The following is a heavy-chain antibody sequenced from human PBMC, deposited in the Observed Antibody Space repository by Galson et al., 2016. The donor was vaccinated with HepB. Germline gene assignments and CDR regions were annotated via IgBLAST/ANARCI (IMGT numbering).Heavy chain of an antibody. J-gene: IGHJ4*02. CDR1: GFLFRSYG. Sequence: SLRLSCAGSGFLFRSYGMHWVRQAPGKGLEWVAADSMDGRRKFYSDSVKGRFTISRDNSNNMLFLQMDSPRPDDTAVYYCAKRHEYCPPVGCSVDYWGQGTLVSVSS. CDR3: AKRHEYCPPVGCSVDY. D-gene: IGHD2/OR15-2a*01. CDR2: DSMDGRRK. V-gene: IGHV3-30*18.